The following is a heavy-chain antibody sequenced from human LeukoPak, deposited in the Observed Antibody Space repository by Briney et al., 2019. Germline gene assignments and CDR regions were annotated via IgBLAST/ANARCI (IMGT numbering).Heavy chain of an antibody. V-gene: IGHV4-34*01. J-gene: IGHJ4*02. Sequence: SETLSLTCAVYGGSFSGYYWSWIRQPPGKGLEWIGEINHSGSTNYNPSLKSRVTISVDTSKNQFSLKLSSVTAADTAVYYCAGAIGYCSGGSCFDDYWGQGTLVTVSS. D-gene: IGHD2-15*01. CDR1: GGSFSGYY. CDR2: INHSGST. CDR3: AGAIGYCSGGSCFDDY.